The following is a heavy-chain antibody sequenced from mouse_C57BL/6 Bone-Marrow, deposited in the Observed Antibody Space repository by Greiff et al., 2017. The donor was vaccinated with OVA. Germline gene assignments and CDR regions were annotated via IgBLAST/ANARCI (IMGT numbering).Heavy chain of an antibody. CDR3: ARPCSSYGYFDV. CDR1: GYTFTSYW. CDR2: IHPNSGST. Sequence: VQLQQSGAELVKPGASVKLSCKASGYTFTSYWMHWVKQRPGQGLEWIGMIHPNSGSTNYNEKFKSKATLTVDKSSSTAYMQLSSLTSEDSAVYYCARPCSSYGYFDVWGTGTTVTVSS. V-gene: IGHV1-64*01. D-gene: IGHD1-1*01. J-gene: IGHJ1*03.